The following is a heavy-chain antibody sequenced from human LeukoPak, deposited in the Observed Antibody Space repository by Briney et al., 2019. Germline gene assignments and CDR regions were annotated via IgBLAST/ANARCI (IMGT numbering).Heavy chain of an antibody. CDR3: ARQRQKDYYFDY. CDR1: GGSISSYY. J-gene: IGHJ4*02. D-gene: IGHD1-1*01. CDR2: INHSGST. V-gene: IGHV4-34*01. Sequence: SQTLSLTCTVSGGSISSYYWSWIRQPPGKGLEWIGEINHSGSTNYNPSLKSRVTISVDTSKNQFSLKLSSVTAADTAVYYCARQRQKDYYFDYWGQGTLVTVSS.